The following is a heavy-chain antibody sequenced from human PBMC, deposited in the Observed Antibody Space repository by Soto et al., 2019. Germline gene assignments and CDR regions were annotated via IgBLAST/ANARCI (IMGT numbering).Heavy chain of an antibody. CDR2: IYHSGST. J-gene: IGHJ3*02. CDR1: GGSISSGGYS. Sequence: SETLSLTCAVSGGSISSGGYSWSWIRQPPGKGLEWIGYIYHSGSTYYNPSLKSRVTISVDRSKNQFSLKLSSVTAADTAVYYCARESAYYDSSGYYSRAFDIWGQGTTVTVSS. D-gene: IGHD3-22*01. V-gene: IGHV4-30-2*01. CDR3: ARESAYYDSSGYYSRAFDI.